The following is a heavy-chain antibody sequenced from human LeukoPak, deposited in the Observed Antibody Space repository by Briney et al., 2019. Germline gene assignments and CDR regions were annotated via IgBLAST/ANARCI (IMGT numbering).Heavy chain of an antibody. J-gene: IGHJ4*02. CDR1: GDSISSGFW. Sequence: KPSGTLSLTCAVSGDSISSGFWWSWVRQPPGKGLLWIGEIYHSGSTNYNPSLKSRVTVSVDKSNNHFSLRLNSVTAADTAVYYCARLRVTPYTSLDYWGQGFLVTVSS. CDR2: IYHSGST. CDR3: ARLRVTPYTSLDY. D-gene: IGHD4-23*01. V-gene: IGHV4-4*02.